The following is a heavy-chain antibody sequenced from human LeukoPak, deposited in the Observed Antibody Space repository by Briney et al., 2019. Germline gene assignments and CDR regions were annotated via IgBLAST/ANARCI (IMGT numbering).Heavy chain of an antibody. V-gene: IGHV3-23*01. CDR3: AKDGLSYDGSTHVYYFQS. D-gene: IGHD3-22*01. J-gene: IGHJ4*02. CDR2: IIYDGRHT. CDR1: GFTFRMYA. Sequence: GGSLRLSCTASGFTFRMYAMSWVRQAPGKRLESVASIIYDGRHTYYAACVKGRFTISRDNSQNTLYLQMNSLRAEDTALYYCAKDGLSYDGSTHVYYFQSWGQGTLVTVSS.